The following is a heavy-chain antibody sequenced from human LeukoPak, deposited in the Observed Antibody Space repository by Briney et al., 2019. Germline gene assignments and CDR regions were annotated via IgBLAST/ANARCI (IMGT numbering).Heavy chain of an antibody. D-gene: IGHD6-13*01. V-gene: IGHV1-69*05. Sequence: VASVKVSYKASGGTFSSYAISWVRQAPGQGLEWMGGIIPIFGTANYAQKFQGRVTITTDESTSTAYMELSSLRSEDTAVYYCARATLIPGYSSSSSYYFDYWGQGTLVTVSS. CDR3: ARATLIPGYSSSSSYYFDY. J-gene: IGHJ4*02. CDR2: IIPIFGTA. CDR1: GGTFSSYA.